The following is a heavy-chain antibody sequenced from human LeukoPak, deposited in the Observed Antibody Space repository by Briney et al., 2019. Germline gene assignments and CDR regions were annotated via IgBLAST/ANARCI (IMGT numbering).Heavy chain of an antibody. CDR1: GGSISSYY. CDR3: ARDGRGYSYGYGYYYYGTDV. D-gene: IGHD5-18*01. J-gene: IGHJ6*02. CDR2: IYYSGST. Sequence: SETLSLTCTVSGGSISSYYWSWIRQPPGKGLEWIGYIYYSGSTNYNPSLKSRVTISVDTSKNQFSLKLSSVTAADTAVYYCARDGRGYSYGYGYYYYGTDVWGQGTTVTVSS. V-gene: IGHV4-59*01.